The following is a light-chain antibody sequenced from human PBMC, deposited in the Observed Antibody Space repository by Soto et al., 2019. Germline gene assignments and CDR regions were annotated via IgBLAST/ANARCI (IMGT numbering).Light chain of an antibody. V-gene: IGKV3-11*01. J-gene: IGKJ3*01. Sequence: EIVLTQSPATLSLSPGERATLSCRASQSVSSYLAWYQQKPGQAPRLLIYDASKRATGTPARFSGSGSGTDFTLTISSLEPEDFAVYYCHQRTNWPPAFTFGRGTKVDIK. CDR1: QSVSSY. CDR3: HQRTNWPPAFT. CDR2: DAS.